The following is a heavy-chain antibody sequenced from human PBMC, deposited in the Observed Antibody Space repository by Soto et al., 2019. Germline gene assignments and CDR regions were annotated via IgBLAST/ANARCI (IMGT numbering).Heavy chain of an antibody. CDR3: ARDVERSTIILVAFDAFDI. V-gene: IGHV1-18*04. J-gene: IGHJ3*02. Sequence: QVQLVQSGAEVKKPGASVKVSCKASGYTFTSYGISWVRQAPGQGLEWMGWISAYNGNTNYAQKLQGRVTMTTDTSTGTAYLELRSLRSDDTAVYYCARDVERSTIILVAFDAFDIWGQGTMVTVSS. D-gene: IGHD3-22*01. CDR1: GYTFTSYG. CDR2: ISAYNGNT.